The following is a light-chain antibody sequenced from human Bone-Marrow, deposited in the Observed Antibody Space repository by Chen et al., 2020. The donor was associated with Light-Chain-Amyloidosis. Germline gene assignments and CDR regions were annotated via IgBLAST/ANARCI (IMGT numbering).Light chain of an antibody. J-gene: IGLJ3*02. CDR3: QVWDRSSDRPV. Sequence: SYVLTQPSSVSVAPGQTATIACGGNNIGSTSVHWYQQTPGQAPLLVVYDDSDRPSGIPGRLSGSNSGNAATLTSSMVEAGDEADYCCQVWDRSSDRPVFGGGTKLTVL. V-gene: IGLV3-21*02. CDR1: NIGSTS. CDR2: DDS.